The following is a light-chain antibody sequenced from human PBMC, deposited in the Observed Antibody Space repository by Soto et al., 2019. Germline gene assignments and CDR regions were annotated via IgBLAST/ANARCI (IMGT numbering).Light chain of an antibody. CDR3: QQYDTSSLG. CDR1: QSISTW. J-gene: IGKJ1*01. CDR2: KAS. V-gene: IGKV1-5*03. Sequence: DIQMTQSPSTLSASVGDRVTITCRASQSISTWLAWYQQKPGKAPKLLIYKASSLESGVPSRFSGSGSGTEFTLTISSLQPDDSATYYCQQYDTSSLGFGQGTKVEIK.